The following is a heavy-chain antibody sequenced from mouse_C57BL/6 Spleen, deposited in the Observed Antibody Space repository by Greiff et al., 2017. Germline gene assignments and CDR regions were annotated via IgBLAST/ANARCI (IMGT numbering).Heavy chain of an antibody. CDR1: GYTFTSYW. J-gene: IGHJ1*03. CDR3: ARWGLRQNWYFDV. V-gene: IGHV1-50*01. D-gene: IGHD2-4*01. CDR2: IDPSDSYT. Sequence: VQLQQPGAELVKPGASVKLSCKASGYTFTSYWMQWVKQRPGQGLEWIGEIDPSDSYTNYNQKFKGKATLTVDTSSSTAYMQLSSLTSEDSAVYYCARWGLRQNWYFDVWGTGTTVTVSS.